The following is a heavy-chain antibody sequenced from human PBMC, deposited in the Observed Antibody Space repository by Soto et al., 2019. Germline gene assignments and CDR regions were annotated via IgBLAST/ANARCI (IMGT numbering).Heavy chain of an antibody. Sequence: GGSLRLSCAASGFTFSSYSMNWVRQAPGKGLEWVSCISSSSSTIYYADSVKGRFTISRDNAKNSLYLQMNSLRAEDTAVYYCARDPGGYCSSTSCSDHAFDIWGQGTMVTVSS. CDR2: ISSSSSTI. V-gene: IGHV3-48*01. J-gene: IGHJ3*02. CDR1: GFTFSSYS. D-gene: IGHD2-2*01. CDR3: ARDPGGYCSSTSCSDHAFDI.